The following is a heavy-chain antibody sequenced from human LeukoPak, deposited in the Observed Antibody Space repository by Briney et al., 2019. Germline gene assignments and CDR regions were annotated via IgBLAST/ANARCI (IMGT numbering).Heavy chain of an antibody. CDR1: GYVLTDLS. D-gene: IGHD3-10*01. CDR2: VDPKDGAT. Sequence: GASVKASCTVSGYVLTDLSIPWVRQAPGKGFEWMGGVDPKDGATIYAQNFQGRVTVTDDRSTGTTYMELSGLTSEDTALYYCAGDVLVSGWSYYHGYWGQGTLVTVSS. J-gene: IGHJ4*02. CDR3: AGDVLVSGWSYYHGY. V-gene: IGHV1-24*01.